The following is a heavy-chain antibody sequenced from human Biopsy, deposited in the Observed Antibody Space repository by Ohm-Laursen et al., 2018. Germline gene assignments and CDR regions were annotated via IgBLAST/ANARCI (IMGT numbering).Heavy chain of an antibody. D-gene: IGHD3-9*01. CDR3: ATKLTGYFHH. CDR2: NIPILGTG. Sequence: AASVKVSCKVPGGTFSKYGVNWVRQAPGQGLEWLGGNIPILGTGNYAPMFHGRVTVVADTSTSTATMELRSLRPDDTAVYYCATKLTGYFHHWGQGTLVIVSS. CDR1: GGTFSKYG. V-gene: IGHV1-69*06. J-gene: IGHJ1*01.